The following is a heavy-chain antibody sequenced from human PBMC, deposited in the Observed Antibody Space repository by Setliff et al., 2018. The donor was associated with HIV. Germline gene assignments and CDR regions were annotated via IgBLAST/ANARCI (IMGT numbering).Heavy chain of an antibody. CDR3: AKDGISGGAYPPYYFDF. CDR1: GFTFNTYA. J-gene: IGHJ4*01. Sequence: PGGSLRPSCAASGFTFNTYAMSWVRQAPGKGLGWVSVISGSGGSTSYADSERGRFTSSRDNSKNTPYLQMNRLRVEDTAVYYCAKDGISGGAYPPYYFDFWGHGTLVTVSS. D-gene: IGHD2-15*01. CDR2: ISGSGGST. V-gene: IGHV3-23*01.